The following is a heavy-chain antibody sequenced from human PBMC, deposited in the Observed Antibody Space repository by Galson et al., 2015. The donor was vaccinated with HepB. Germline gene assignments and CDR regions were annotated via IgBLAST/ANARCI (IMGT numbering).Heavy chain of an antibody. CDR1: GFTFSSYA. Sequence: SLRLSCAASGFTFSSYAMSWVRQAPGRGLEWVSAISGSGGSAYYADSVKGRFTISRDNSKNTLYLQMNSLRAEDTAVYYCAKDAYSSSWYNWFDPWGQGTLVTVSS. D-gene: IGHD6-13*01. CDR3: AKDAYSSSWYNWFDP. V-gene: IGHV3-23*01. CDR2: ISGSGGSA. J-gene: IGHJ5*02.